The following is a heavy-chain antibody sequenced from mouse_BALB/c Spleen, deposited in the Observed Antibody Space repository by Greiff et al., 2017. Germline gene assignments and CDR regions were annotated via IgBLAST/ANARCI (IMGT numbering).Heavy chain of an antibody. V-gene: IGHV5-12-1*01. CDR1: GFALSSYD. CDR2: ISSGGGST. Sequence: EVTLVESGGGLVKPGGSLKLSCAASGFALSSYDMSWVRQTPEKRLEWVAYISSGGGSTYYPDTVKGRFTISRDNANNTLYLQMSSLKSEDTAMYYCARHSTGRVFAYWGQGTLVTVSA. J-gene: IGHJ3*01. CDR3: ARHSTGRVFAY. D-gene: IGHD4-1*01.